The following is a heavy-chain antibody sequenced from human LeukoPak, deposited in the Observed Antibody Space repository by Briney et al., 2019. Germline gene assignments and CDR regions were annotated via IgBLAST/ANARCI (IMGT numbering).Heavy chain of an antibody. J-gene: IGHJ4*02. CDR1: GFTFNYYG. V-gene: IGHV3-30*02. CDR3: ANLIGGQNHFLMDV. D-gene: IGHD3-16*01. Sequence: GGSLRLSCEGSGFTFNYYGIHWVRQAPGKGLEWVAIVGYDGDFKYYADSVRGRSTISRDNSKNTVFLQMQNLRTEDTAVYYCANLIGGQNHFLMDVWGQGTLVTVSS. CDR2: VGYDGDFK.